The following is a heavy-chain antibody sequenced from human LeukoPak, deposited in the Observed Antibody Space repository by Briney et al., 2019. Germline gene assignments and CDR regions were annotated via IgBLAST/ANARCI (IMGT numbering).Heavy chain of an antibody. CDR1: GFTFSRHG. Sequence: GGSLRLSCAASGFTFSRHGMHWVRQAPGKGLECIAAISYDGSEKFFTDSVKGRFTISRDNSKNTLYLQMNSLRHEDTAVYYCAKVPGSRDFNWLSGAFDIWGQGTMVTVSS. CDR3: AKVPGSRDFNWLSGAFDI. D-gene: IGHD3-9*01. J-gene: IGHJ3*02. CDR2: ISYDGSEK. V-gene: IGHV3-30*18.